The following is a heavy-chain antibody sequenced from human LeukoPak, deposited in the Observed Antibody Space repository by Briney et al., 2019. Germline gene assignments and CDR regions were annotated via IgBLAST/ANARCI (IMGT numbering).Heavy chain of an antibody. CDR2: TRNKANSYTT. J-gene: IGHJ4*02. Sequence: GGSLRLSCAASGFTFSDHYMDWVRQAPGKGLEWVGRTRNKANSYTTEYAASVKGRFTISRDDSKNSLYLQMNSLKTEDTAVYFCTRDGDDNSGYYRFYFDYWGQGTLVTVSS. CDR3: TRDGDDNSGYYRFYFDY. CDR1: GFTFSDHY. D-gene: IGHD3-22*01. V-gene: IGHV3-72*01.